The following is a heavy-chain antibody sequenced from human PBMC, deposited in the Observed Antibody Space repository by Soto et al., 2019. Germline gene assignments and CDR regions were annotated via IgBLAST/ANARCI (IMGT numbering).Heavy chain of an antibody. Sequence: SGPTLVNPTQTITLTFPFSGFSLNTIGVAVGWIRQAPRKAPEWLAFIFWDDDKRYSPSLENRLTITKETSKNQVVLTMTNMDPVDTATYYCARIFDFWSGYYFSYWGRGTLVTVSS. D-gene: IGHD3-3*01. V-gene: IGHV2-5*02. CDR2: IFWDDDK. CDR3: ARIFDFWSGYYFSY. CDR1: GFSLNTIGVA. J-gene: IGHJ4*02.